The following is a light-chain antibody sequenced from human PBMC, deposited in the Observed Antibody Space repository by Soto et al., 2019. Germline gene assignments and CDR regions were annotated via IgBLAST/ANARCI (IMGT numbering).Light chain of an antibody. J-gene: IGLJ1*01. V-gene: IGLV2-11*01. CDR2: DVS. CDR1: SSDVGGYNY. Sequence: QSALTQPRSVSGSPGQSVTISCTGTSSDVGGYNYVSWYQQHPGKVPKLMIYDVSKRPSGVPDRFSGSKSGNTASLTISGLQAEDEADYYCCSYAGSTYVFGTGTKDTVL. CDR3: CSYAGSTYV.